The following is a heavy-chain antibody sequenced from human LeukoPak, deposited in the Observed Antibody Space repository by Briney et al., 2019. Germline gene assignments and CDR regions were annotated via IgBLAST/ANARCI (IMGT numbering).Heavy chain of an antibody. V-gene: IGHV4-39*07. CDR1: GGSISSSSYY. CDR2: IYYSGST. J-gene: IGHJ4*02. Sequence: SETLSLTCTVSGGSISSSSYYWGWIRQPPGKGLEWIGSIYYSGSTYYNPSLKSRVTISVDTSKNQFSLKLSSVTAADTAVYYCARVGPMATIDYWGQGTLVTVSS. D-gene: IGHD5-24*01. CDR3: ARVGPMATIDY.